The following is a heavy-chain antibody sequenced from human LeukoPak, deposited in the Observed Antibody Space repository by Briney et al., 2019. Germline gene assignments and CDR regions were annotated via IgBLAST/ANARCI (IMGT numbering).Heavy chain of an antibody. Sequence: SVKVSCKASGGTFSSYAISWVRQAPGQGLEWMGGIIPIFGTANYAQKFQGRVTITADKSTSTAYMELSSLRSEDTAVYYCATRYNWNYGFDPWGQGTLVTVSS. CDR3: ATRYNWNYGFDP. D-gene: IGHD1-7*01. CDR2: IIPIFGTA. V-gene: IGHV1-69*06. J-gene: IGHJ5*02. CDR1: GGTFSSYA.